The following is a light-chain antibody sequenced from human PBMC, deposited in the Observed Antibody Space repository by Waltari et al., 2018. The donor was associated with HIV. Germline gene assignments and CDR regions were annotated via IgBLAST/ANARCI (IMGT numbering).Light chain of an antibody. CDR1: ALPKNY. Sequence: SYELTQPPSVPVSPGQTARITCSGDALPKNYAHWYQQKSGRAPVLVIYEDSKRPSGIPERFSGSSSGTMATLTISGAQVEDEADYYCYSTDSSGNHRVFGGGTKLTVL. J-gene: IGLJ3*02. CDR2: EDS. CDR3: YSTDSSGNHRV. V-gene: IGLV3-10*01.